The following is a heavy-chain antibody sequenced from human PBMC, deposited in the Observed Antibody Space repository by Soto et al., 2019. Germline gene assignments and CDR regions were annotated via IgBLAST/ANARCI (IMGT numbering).Heavy chain of an antibody. CDR3: ARAGSYRFDY. CDR1: GFTFSSYL. D-gene: IGHD3-10*01. CDR2: INPDGRSI. Sequence: SGGSLRLSCAASGFTFSSYLMHWVRQAPGKGLAWVSRINPDGRSISDADSVKGRFTISRDNAKNTLYLQMNSLTTEDTAVYYCARAGSYRFDYWGHGTLVTVSS. V-gene: IGHV3-74*01. J-gene: IGHJ4*01.